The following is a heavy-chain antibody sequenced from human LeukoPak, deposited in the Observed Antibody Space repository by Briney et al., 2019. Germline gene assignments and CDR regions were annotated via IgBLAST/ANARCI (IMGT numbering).Heavy chain of an antibody. CDR1: GYTFTSYA. CDR2: INAGNGNT. CDR3: ARDYSLAAAVNY. J-gene: IGHJ4*02. D-gene: IGHD6-13*01. V-gene: IGHV1-3*01. Sequence: GASVKLSCKASGYTFTSYAMHWVRQAPGQRLEWMGWINAGNGNTKYSQKFQGRVTITRDTSASTAYMELSSLRSEDTAVYYCARDYSLAAAVNYWGQGTLVTVSS.